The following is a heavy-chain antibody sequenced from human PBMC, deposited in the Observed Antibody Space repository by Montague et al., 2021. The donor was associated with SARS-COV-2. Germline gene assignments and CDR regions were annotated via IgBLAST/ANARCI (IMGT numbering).Heavy chain of an antibody. D-gene: IGHD2-15*01. CDR3: ARGDVVVVAANDYYYGMDV. J-gene: IGHJ6*02. CDR1: GGSISSYY. V-gene: IGHV4-59*01. Sequence: SETLSLTCTVSGGSISSYYWSWIRQPPGKGLEWIGYIYYSGSTNYNPSLKSRVTISVGTSKNQFSLKLSSVTAAGTAVYYCARGDVVVVAANDYYYGMDVWGQGTTVTVSS. CDR2: IYYSGST.